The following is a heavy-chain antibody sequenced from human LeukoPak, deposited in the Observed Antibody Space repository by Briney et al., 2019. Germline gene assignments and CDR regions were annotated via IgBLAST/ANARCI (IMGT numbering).Heavy chain of an antibody. D-gene: IGHD2-2*01. J-gene: IGHJ6*02. CDR3: ARSSTSRDYYYYYGMDV. CDR1: GFTVSSNY. V-gene: IGHV3-23*01. CDR2: ISGSGGST. Sequence: PGGSLRLSCAASGFTVSSNYMSWVRQAPGKGLEWVSAISGSGGSTYYADSVKGRFTISRDNSKNTLYLQMNSLRAEDTAVYYCARSSTSRDYYYYYGMDVWGQGTTVTVSS.